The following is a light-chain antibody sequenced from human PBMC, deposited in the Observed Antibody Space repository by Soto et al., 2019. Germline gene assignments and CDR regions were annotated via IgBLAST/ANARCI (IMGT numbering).Light chain of an antibody. Sequence: QAVVTQEPSLTVSPGGTVTLTCGSSTGAVTSGHYPYWFQQKPGQAPRTLIYDTSNKHSWTPARFSGSLLGGKAALTLSGAQPEDEAEYYCLLSYSGADAVFGGGTQLPVL. J-gene: IGLJ7*01. V-gene: IGLV7-46*01. CDR1: TGAVTSGHY. CDR3: LLSYSGADAV. CDR2: DTS.